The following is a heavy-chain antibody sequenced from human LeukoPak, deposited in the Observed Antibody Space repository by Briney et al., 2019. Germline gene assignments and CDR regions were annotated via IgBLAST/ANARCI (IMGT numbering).Heavy chain of an antibody. CDR3: ARDPNGDYIGAFDM. J-gene: IGHJ3*02. CDR1: GFTFSAYA. V-gene: IGHV3-23*01. CDR2: IRGGGTSE. D-gene: IGHD4-17*01. Sequence: GGSLRLSCTASGFTFSAYAMMWVRQAPGKGPEWGSAIRGGGTSEFYADSVKGRFRISRDTSKDTLFLQMNSLRAEDTAVYYCARDPNGDYIGAFDMWGPGTMVTVSS.